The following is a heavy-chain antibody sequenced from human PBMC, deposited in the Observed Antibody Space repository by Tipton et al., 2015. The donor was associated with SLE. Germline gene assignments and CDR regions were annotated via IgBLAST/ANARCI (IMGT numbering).Heavy chain of an antibody. D-gene: IGHD6-19*01. J-gene: IGHJ4*02. CDR3: ARGFQC. Sequence: TLSLTCTVSGGSISSGSYYWSWIRQPAGKGLEWIGHIYTSGSTNYNPSLKSRVTISVDTSKNQFSLKLSSVTAADTAVYYCARGFQCWGQGTPVTVSS. CDR2: IYTSGST. CDR1: GGSISSGSYY. V-gene: IGHV4-61*09.